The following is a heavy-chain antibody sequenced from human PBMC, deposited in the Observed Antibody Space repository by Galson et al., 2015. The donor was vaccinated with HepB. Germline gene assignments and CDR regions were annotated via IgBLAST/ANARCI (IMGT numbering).Heavy chain of an antibody. V-gene: IGHV3-30*02. J-gene: IGHJ4*02. D-gene: IGHD4-11*01. CDR2: IGYDGSKK. CDR3: AKDASNYYIHY. Sequence: SLRLSCAASGFTFSNYGMHWVRQAPGKGLEWVAFIGYDGSKKYYADSVKGRFTISRDNSKNTLYLQMNSLRAEDTAVYFCAKDASNYYIHYWAQGTLATISS. CDR1: GFTFSNYG.